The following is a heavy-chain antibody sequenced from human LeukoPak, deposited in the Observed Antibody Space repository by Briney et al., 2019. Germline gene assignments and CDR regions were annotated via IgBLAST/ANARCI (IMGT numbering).Heavy chain of an antibody. J-gene: IGHJ3*02. D-gene: IGHD4-17*01. V-gene: IGHV1-2*02. Sequence: ASVKVSCKASGYTFTAYYIYWVRQGPRQGLEWMGWLNPNSGVTRYAQKFQGRVTVTRDSSISTAHMELSSLTSDDTAVYYCARDRGAPDAFDIWGQGTLVTVSS. CDR3: ARDRGAPDAFDI. CDR2: LNPNSGVT. CDR1: GYTFTAYY.